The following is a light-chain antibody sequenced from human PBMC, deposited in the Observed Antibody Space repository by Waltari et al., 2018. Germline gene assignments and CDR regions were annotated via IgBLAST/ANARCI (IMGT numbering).Light chain of an antibody. CDR2: DAS. V-gene: IGKV3-11*01. J-gene: IGKJ5*01. CDR3: QQRSDWPPSIT. Sequence: VLTQSPVTLSLSPGERATPPCRASQSVGKFLAWYQKKPGQAPRLLIYDASNRATGIPVTFSGSGSGTDFTLTISSVQPEDFALYFCQQRSDWPPSITFGQGTRLEI. CDR1: QSVGKF.